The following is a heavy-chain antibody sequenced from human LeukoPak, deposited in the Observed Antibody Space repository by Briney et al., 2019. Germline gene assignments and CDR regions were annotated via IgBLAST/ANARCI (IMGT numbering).Heavy chain of an antibody. CDR3: AKPKGIGVAGNFDY. J-gene: IGHJ4*02. D-gene: IGHD6-19*01. Sequence: HPGGPLRLSCAASVFTFSSYAMSGLRQAPGKGLEWVSAISGSGGSTYYADSVKGRFTISRDNSKNTLYLKMNSLRAEDTAVYYCAKPKGIGVAGNFDYWGQGTLVTVSS. CDR1: VFTFSSYA. V-gene: IGHV3-23*01. CDR2: ISGSGGST.